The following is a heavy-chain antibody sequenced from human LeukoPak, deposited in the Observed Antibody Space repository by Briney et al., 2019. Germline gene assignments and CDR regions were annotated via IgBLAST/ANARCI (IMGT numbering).Heavy chain of an antibody. D-gene: IGHD3-22*01. CDR1: GFTFRDYY. CDR2: IRSTGSST. CDR3: ARDTRDYYDSSGYFDAFDI. J-gene: IGHJ3*02. V-gene: IGHV3-11*04. Sequence: GGSLRLSCTASGFTFRDYYVTWIRQAPGKGLEWVSYIRSTGSSTAYADSVKGRFTISRDNAKNSLYLQMNSLRAEDTAVYYCARDTRDYYDSSGYFDAFDIWGQGTMVTVSS.